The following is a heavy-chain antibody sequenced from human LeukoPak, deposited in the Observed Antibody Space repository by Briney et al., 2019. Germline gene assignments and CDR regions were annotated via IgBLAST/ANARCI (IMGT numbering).Heavy chain of an antibody. CDR2: IFSGGGT. D-gene: IGHD6-25*01. J-gene: IGHJ5*02. CDR3: ARDPGAAAGNLWS. Sequence: GGSLRLSCVVSGLTVSNNYMTWVRQAPGKGLEWVSLIFSGGGTYYADSAKGRFTISRDSSKNTLYLQMNSLTAEDTALYYCARDPGAAAGNLWSWGQGTLVTVSS. CDR1: GLTVSNNY. V-gene: IGHV3-66*01.